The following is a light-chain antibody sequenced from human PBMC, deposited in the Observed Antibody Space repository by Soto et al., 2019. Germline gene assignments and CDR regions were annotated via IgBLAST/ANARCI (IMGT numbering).Light chain of an antibody. CDR1: ESVSSY. J-gene: IGKJ1*01. Sequence: EIVLTQSPATLSLSPGKRASLSCRASESVSSYLAWYQQEPGQAPRLLIYDASNRATGIPARFSGSGSGTDFTLTISSLEPEDFAVYYCQQRSNWPPTWTFGQGTKVDIK. V-gene: IGKV3-11*01. CDR3: QQRSNWPPTWT. CDR2: DAS.